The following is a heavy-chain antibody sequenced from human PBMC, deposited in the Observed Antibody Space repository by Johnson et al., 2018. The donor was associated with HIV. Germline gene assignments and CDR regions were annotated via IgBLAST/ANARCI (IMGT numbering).Heavy chain of an antibody. D-gene: IGHD5-24*01. V-gene: IGHV3-7*01. Sequence: EVQLVESGGGLVQPGGSLRLSCAASGFTFSSYWMSWVRQAPGKGLEWVANIKQDGSEKYYVDSVKGRFTISRDNAKNSLYLQMNSLRAEDTAVYYCAKVLGEMATFDAFDIWGQGAMVTVSS. CDR1: GFTFSSYW. J-gene: IGHJ3*02. CDR2: IKQDGSEK. CDR3: AKVLGEMATFDAFDI.